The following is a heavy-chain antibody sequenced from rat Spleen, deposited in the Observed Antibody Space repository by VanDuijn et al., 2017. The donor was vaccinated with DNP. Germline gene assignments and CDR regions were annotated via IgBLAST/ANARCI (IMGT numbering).Heavy chain of an antibody. CDR2: IIYDGGIT. D-gene: IGHD1-11*01. CDR1: GFTFSDYN. Sequence: EVRLVESGGGLVQPGRSLKLSCAASGFTFSDYNMAWVRQAPEKGLEWVATIIYDGGITNYGDSVKGRFTISRDNAKSTLYLQMYSLRSEDMATYYCAGGGPDYWGQGVMVTVSS. CDR3: AGGGPDY. J-gene: IGHJ2*01. V-gene: IGHV5-7*01.